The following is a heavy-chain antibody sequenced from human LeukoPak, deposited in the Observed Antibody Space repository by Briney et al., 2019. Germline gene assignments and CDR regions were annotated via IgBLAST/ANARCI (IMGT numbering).Heavy chain of an antibody. D-gene: IGHD3-9*01. CDR1: GGSISSSGYY. Sequence: PSETLSLTCTVSGGSISSSGYYWGWIRQPPGKGLEWIGSIYYSGSTYYNPSLKSRVTISVDTSKNQFSLKLSSVTAADTAVYYCARDKPERYSDSDAFDIWGQGTMVTVSS. CDR3: ARDKPERYSDSDAFDI. V-gene: IGHV4-39*07. J-gene: IGHJ3*02. CDR2: IYYSGST.